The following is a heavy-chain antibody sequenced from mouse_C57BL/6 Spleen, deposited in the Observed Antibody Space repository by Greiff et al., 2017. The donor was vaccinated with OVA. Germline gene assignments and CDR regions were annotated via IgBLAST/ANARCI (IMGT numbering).Heavy chain of an antibody. CDR1: GYTFTDYY. CDR3: ARVYDGYPSAMDY. CDR2: IHPNNGGT. V-gene: IGHV1-26*01. Sequence: EVQLQQSGPELVKPGASVKISCKASGYTFTDYYMNWVKQSHGKSLEWIGDIHPNNGGTSYNQKFKGKATLTVDKSSSTAYMELRSLTSEDSAVYYCARVYDGYPSAMDYWGQGTSVTVSS. D-gene: IGHD2-3*01. J-gene: IGHJ4*01.